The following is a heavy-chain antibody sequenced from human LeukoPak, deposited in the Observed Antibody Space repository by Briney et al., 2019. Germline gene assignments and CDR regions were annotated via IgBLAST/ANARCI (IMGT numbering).Heavy chain of an antibody. CDR1: GGSISSYY. D-gene: IGHD1-26*01. CDR2: IYTSGST. V-gene: IGHV4-4*07. Sequence: SETLSLTCTVSGGSISSYYWSWIRQSAGKGLEWIGRIYTSGSTDYNPSLKSRVTMSVDTSKNQFSLKLSSVTAAETALYYCARNGGSGTYYDGSFDYWGQGTLVTVSS. J-gene: IGHJ4*02. CDR3: ARNGGSGTYYDGSFDY.